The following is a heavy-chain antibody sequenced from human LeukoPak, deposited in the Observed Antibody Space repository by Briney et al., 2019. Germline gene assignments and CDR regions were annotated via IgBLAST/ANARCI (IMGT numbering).Heavy chain of an antibody. CDR3: ARDGYDILTGYRSRGMDV. Sequence: PGRSLRLSCAASGFTFSSYWVHWVRHDPGEGLGWVSRINRDGSSTSAADSVKGRFTISRDNAKNTLYLQMNSLRAEDTAVYYCARDGYDILTGYRSRGMDVWGQGTTVTVSS. J-gene: IGHJ6*02. D-gene: IGHD3-9*01. CDR2: INRDGSST. V-gene: IGHV3-74*01. CDR1: GFTFSSYW.